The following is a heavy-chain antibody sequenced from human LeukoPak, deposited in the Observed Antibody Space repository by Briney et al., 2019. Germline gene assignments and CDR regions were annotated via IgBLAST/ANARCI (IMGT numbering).Heavy chain of an antibody. V-gene: IGHV4-34*01. CDR3: AREYSGYDGTQFDY. CDR1: GGSFSGYY. Sequence: SETLSLTCAVYGGSFSGYYWSWIRQPPGKGLEWIGEINHSGSTNYNPSLKSRVTISLDTSKNQFSLKLSSVTAADTAVYYCAREYSGYDGTQFDYWGQGTLVTVSS. CDR2: INHSGST. D-gene: IGHD5-12*01. J-gene: IGHJ4*02.